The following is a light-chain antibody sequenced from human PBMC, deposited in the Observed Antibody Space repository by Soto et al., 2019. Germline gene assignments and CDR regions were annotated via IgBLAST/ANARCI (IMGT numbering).Light chain of an antibody. V-gene: IGLV2-14*01. CDR2: EVR. CDR1: SSDVGAYNY. Sequence: QSALTQPASVSGSPGQSITISCTGTSSDVGAYNYVSWYQQYPGKAPKVIIFEVRKRPSGVSNRFSGSKSGDTASLTISGLQAEDEADYYCSSYSGSHNVLFGGGTKVTVL. J-gene: IGLJ2*01. CDR3: SSYSGSHNVL.